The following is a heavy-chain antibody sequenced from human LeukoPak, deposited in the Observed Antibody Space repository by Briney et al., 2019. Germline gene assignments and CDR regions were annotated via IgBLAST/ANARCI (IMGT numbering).Heavy chain of an antibody. D-gene: IGHD3-22*01. CDR1: GFTFSSYA. Sequence: GGSLRLSCAASGFTFSSYAMSWVRQAPGKGLEWVSAISGSGGSTYYADSVKGRFTISRDNSKNTLYLQMNSLRAEDTAVYYCARGVGLKAARRSSGYADYWGQGTLVTVSS. J-gene: IGHJ4*02. V-gene: IGHV3-23*01. CDR2: ISGSGGST. CDR3: ARGVGLKAARRSSGYADY.